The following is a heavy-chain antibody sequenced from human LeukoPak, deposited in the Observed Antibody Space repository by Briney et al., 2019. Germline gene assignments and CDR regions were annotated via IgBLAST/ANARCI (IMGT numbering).Heavy chain of an antibody. Sequence: GGSLRLSCAASTFSFSEYPMGWVRQAPGKGLEWVSTIRGSGGSTYTADSVKGRFIISRDNSKNMLYIQMNSLRAEDTAVYYCAKGAVESLDYYFYMEVWGKGTTVTVSS. CDR1: TFSFSEYP. CDR3: AKGAVESLDYYFYMEV. CDR2: IRGSGGST. V-gene: IGHV3-23*01. D-gene: IGHD1-1*01. J-gene: IGHJ6*03.